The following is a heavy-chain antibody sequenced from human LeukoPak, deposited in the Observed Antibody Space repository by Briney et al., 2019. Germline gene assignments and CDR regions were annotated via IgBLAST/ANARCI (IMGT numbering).Heavy chain of an antibody. CDR1: GGSFSGYY. Sequence: SETLSLTCAVYGGSFSGYYWSWSRQPPGKGLEWIGEINHSGSTNYNPSLKSRVTISVDTSKNQFSLKLSSVTAADTAVYYCARDRYCSGGSRTHDAFDIWGQGTMVTVSS. V-gene: IGHV4-34*01. CDR2: INHSGST. D-gene: IGHD2-15*01. J-gene: IGHJ3*02. CDR3: ARDRYCSGGSRTHDAFDI.